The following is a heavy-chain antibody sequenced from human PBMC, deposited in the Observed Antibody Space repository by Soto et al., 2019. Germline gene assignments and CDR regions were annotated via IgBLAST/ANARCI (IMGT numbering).Heavy chain of an antibody. J-gene: IGHJ5*02. V-gene: IGHV1-3*04. D-gene: IGHD5-12*01. CDR3: ARAISGYVT. CDR2: INTGNGNT. CDR1: GITSTTYA. Sequence: QVQLVQSGAEVKKPGASVKVSCKASGITSTTYAIHWVRQAPGQGLEWMGWINTGNGNTRYSQRFLGRVSLTTDTSASTASMDLSSLTSEDTAVYYCARAISGYVTWGQGTLITSPQ.